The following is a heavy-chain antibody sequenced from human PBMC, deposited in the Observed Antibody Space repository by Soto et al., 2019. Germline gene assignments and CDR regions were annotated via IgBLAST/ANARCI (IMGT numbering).Heavy chain of an antibody. Sequence: EVQLVESGGGLVEPGRSLRLSCAASGFNFDDHAMNWVRLTPGKGLEWVSGISANGAFVGYEKSVKGRFTVSRDNAKNSLVLQMSSLRREDTAVYYCPRDIFRTITTIDYWGQGTLVTVSS. D-gene: IGHD2-21*01. CDR3: PRDIFRTITTIDY. CDR1: GFNFDDHA. CDR2: ISANGAFV. V-gene: IGHV3-9*01. J-gene: IGHJ4*02.